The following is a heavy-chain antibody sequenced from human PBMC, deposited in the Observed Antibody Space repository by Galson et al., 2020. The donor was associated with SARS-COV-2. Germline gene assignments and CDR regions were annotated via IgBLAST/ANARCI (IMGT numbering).Heavy chain of an antibody. CDR3: AKLAEGRRSSEDY. D-gene: IGHD1-26*01. CDR1: IGSMTSHY. J-gene: IGHJ4*02. V-gene: IGHV4-59*08. Sequence: ETSETLSLTCAVSIGSMTSHYWSWIRQAPGKGLEWIGYISYDGSTTYKPSLKSRVTISIDTSKNQFSLRLTSVTAADTALYYCAKLAEGRRSSEDYWGQGTRVTVSS. CDR2: ISYDGST.